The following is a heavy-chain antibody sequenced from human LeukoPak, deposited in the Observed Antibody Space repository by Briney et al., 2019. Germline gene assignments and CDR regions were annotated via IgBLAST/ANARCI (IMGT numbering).Heavy chain of an antibody. J-gene: IGHJ6*02. CDR2: ISVSGGST. CDR3: ASAVDYVSNYYYYGMDV. V-gene: IGHV3-23*01. CDR1: GFNFSSYV. D-gene: IGHD4-17*01. Sequence: GGSLRLSCATSGFNFSSYVMSWVRQAPGKGLEWVSGISVSGGSTYYADSVKGRFTISRDNSKNTLFLQMNSLRAEDTAVYYCASAVDYVSNYYYYGMDVWGQGTTVTVSS.